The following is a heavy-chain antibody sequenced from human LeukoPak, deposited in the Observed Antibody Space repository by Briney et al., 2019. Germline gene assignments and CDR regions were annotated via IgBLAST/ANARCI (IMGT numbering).Heavy chain of an antibody. J-gene: IGHJ2*01. CDR1: GGSISSYY. Sequence: PSETLSLTCTVSGGSISSYYWSWIRQPPGKGLEWIGYIYYSGSTNYNPSLKSRVTISVDTSKNQFSLKLSSVTAADTAVYYCARGRAARRNWYFDLWGRGTLVTVSS. V-gene: IGHV4-59*01. CDR2: IYYSGST. D-gene: IGHD6-6*01. CDR3: ARGRAARRNWYFDL.